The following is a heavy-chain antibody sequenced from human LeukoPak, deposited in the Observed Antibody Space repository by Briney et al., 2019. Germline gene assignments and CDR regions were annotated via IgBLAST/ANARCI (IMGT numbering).Heavy chain of an antibody. CDR3: AVEATDNWFDP. J-gene: IGHJ5*02. D-gene: IGHD5-12*01. Sequence: SQTLSLTCTVSGGSISSSSYYWGWIRQPPGKWLEWIGSIYYSGSTYYNTSLKSRGTISVDTSKNQFSLKLSSVTAADTAVYYCAVEATDNWFDPWGQGTLVTVSS. CDR2: IYYSGST. CDR1: GGSISSSSYY. V-gene: IGHV4-39*01.